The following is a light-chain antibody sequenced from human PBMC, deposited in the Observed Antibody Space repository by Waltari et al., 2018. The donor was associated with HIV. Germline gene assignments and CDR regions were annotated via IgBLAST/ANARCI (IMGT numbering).Light chain of an antibody. CDR1: SNDLGRYDR. Sequence: QSALTQPASVSGSPGQSITISCTGTSNDLGRYDRVSWYHHQPGRAPKLIIYDVTKWPSGVSHRFSGSKSGATSSLTISGLQAEDEADYYCCSYAGITTWVFGGGTKVTVL. J-gene: IGLJ3*02. CDR2: DVT. V-gene: IGLV2-23*02. CDR3: CSYAGITTWV.